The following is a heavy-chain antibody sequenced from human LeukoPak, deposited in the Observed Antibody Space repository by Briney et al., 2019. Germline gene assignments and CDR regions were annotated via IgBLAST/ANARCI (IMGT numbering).Heavy chain of an antibody. J-gene: IGHJ5*02. Sequence: PSETLTLTCTVSGGSISIYYGSWIREPPGKGLEGIGYIYYSGNTNYHPYLNSRVTISVDTSKHQFSLKLSSVPAADTAVYYCASAGYCRGGSCPWGQGTLVSVCS. V-gene: IGHV4-59*01. CDR1: GGSISIYY. CDR3: ASAGYCRGGSCP. CDR2: IYYSGNT. D-gene: IGHD2-15*01.